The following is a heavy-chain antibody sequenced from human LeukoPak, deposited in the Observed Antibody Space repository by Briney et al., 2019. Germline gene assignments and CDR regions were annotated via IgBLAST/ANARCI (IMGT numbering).Heavy chain of an antibody. CDR3: ASGVEMATIPAIDY. CDR1: GGSLSSYY. CDR2: IYYSGST. V-gene: IGHV4-59*01. Sequence: PSETLSLTCTVSGGSLSSYYWSWIRQPPGKGLEWIGYIYYSGSTNYNPSLKSRVTISVDTSKNQFSLKLSSVTAADTAVYYCASGVEMATIPAIDYWGQGTLVTVSS. D-gene: IGHD5-24*01. J-gene: IGHJ4*02.